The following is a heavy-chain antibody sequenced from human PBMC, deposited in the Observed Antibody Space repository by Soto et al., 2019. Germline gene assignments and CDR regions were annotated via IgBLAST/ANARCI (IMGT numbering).Heavy chain of an antibody. J-gene: IGHJ4*02. CDR3: AMAQITAQYYFDY. CDR1: GFIFSDYY. V-gene: IGHV3-11*06. CDR2: ISGTSSYT. D-gene: IGHD6-6*01. Sequence: GWSLRLSCAASGFIFSDYYMSLIRQAPGKGLEWVSYISGTSSYTNYADSVKGRFTISRENAKNSLYLQMNSLRAEDTAVYYCAMAQITAQYYFDYWGKGTLVTVSS.